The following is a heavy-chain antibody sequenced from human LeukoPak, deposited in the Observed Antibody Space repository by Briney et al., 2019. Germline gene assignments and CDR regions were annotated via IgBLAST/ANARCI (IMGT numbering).Heavy chain of an antibody. D-gene: IGHD3-22*01. V-gene: IGHV3-23*01. CDR2: ISGRGGDT. J-gene: IGHJ4*01. CDR3: ATYYSNGFYFYTHGY. CDR1: GFTFSSYA. Sequence: GGSLRLSCAASGFTFSSYAMSWVRQAPGKGLEWVSGISGRGGDTYYADSVKGRFTISRDNSKNTLYLQMNSLRAEATALYYWATYYSNGFYFYTHGYWGQGTLVTVSS.